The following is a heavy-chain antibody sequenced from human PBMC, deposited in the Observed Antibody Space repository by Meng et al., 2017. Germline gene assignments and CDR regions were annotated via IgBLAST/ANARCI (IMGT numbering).Heavy chain of an antibody. D-gene: IGHD4-17*01. CDR3: ARATVTTLGLDY. CDR1: GFTFSSYA. J-gene: IGHJ4*02. Sequence: GESLKISCAASGFTFSSYAMHWVRQAPGKGLEWVAVISYDGSNKYYADSVKGRFTISRDNSKNTLYLQMNSLRAEDTAVYYCARATVTTLGLDYCGQGTLVTVSS. V-gene: IGHV3-30*04. CDR2: ISYDGSNK.